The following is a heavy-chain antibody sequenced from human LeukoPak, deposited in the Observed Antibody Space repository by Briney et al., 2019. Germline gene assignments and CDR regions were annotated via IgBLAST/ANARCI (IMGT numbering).Heavy chain of an antibody. D-gene: IGHD2-15*01. CDR1: GFTFNTYW. CDR2: IRSTGDST. V-gene: IGHV3-23*01. CDR3: GRSRRINASLYYYMDV. J-gene: IGHJ6*03. Sequence: GGSLRLSCSASGFTFNTYWMSWVRQAPGKGLEWVSSIRSTGDSTFYADSVKGRFTISRDNPKNTVYLLMNSLRTEDTAVYYCGRSRRINASLYYYMDVWGKGTTVTVSS.